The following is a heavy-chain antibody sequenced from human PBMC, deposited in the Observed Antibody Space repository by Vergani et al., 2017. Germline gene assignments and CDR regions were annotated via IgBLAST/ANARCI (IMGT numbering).Heavy chain of an antibody. CDR1: GFTFDDYA. V-gene: IGHV3-9*01. Sequence: EVQLVESGGGLVQPGRSLRLSCAASGFTFDDYAMHWVRQAPGKGLEWVSGISWNSGSIGYADSVKGRFTISRDNAKNSLYLQMNSLSAEDTALYYCAKEARDSSGPSGVFDYWGQGTLVTVSS. J-gene: IGHJ4*02. CDR2: ISWNSGSI. D-gene: IGHD3-22*01. CDR3: AKEARDSSGPSGVFDY.